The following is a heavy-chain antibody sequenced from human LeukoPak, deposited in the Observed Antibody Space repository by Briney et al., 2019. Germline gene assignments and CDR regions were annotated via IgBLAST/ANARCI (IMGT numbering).Heavy chain of an antibody. V-gene: IGHV1-8*01. CDR1: GYTFTSYD. CDR2: MNPHSGNT. CDR3: ARASGSYWWFDS. D-gene: IGHD1-26*01. J-gene: IGHJ5*01. Sequence: AASVKVSCKASGYTFTSYDINWVRQATGQGLEWMGWMNPHSGNTGYAQKFQGSVTMTRDTSISTVYMELSRLRSDDTAVYYCARASGSYWWFDSWGQGTLVTVSS.